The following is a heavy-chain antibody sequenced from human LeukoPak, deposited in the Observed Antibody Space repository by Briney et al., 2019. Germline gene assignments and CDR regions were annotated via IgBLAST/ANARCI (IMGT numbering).Heavy chain of an antibody. Sequence: SETLSLTCTVSGGSVSSGSYYWNWIRQPPGKGLEWIGYIYYSGSTNYNSSLKSRVTISVDTSKNQFSLKLSSVTAADTAVYYCARDKGYYESSGYLKAFDIWGQGTMVTVSS. CDR3: ARDKGYYESSGYLKAFDI. V-gene: IGHV4-61*01. CDR1: GGSVSSGSYY. D-gene: IGHD3-22*01. CDR2: IYYSGST. J-gene: IGHJ3*02.